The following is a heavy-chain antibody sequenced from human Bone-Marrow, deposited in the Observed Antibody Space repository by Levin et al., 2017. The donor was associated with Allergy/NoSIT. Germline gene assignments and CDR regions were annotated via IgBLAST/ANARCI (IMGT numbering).Heavy chain of an antibody. CDR1: GFTFSGSA. CDR2: IRSKANSYAT. V-gene: IGHV3-73*01. CDR3: TRGHEGYYYYGMDV. Sequence: GGSLRLSCAASGFTFSGSAMHWVRQAAGNGLEWVGHIRSKANSYATAYAASVKGRFTISRDDSKNTAYLQMNSLKTEDTAVYYCTRGHEGYYYYGMDVWGQGTTVTVSS. J-gene: IGHJ6*02.